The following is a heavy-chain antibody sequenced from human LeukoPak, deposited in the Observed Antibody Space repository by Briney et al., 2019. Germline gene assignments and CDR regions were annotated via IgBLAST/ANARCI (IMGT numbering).Heavy chain of an antibody. CDR1: GFTFSSYW. D-gene: IGHD3-9*01. CDR3: ARGRALYDILTLGY. J-gene: IGHJ4*02. CDR2: INSDGSSI. V-gene: IGHV3-74*01. Sequence: GGSLRLSCAASGFTFSSYWMHWVRQAPGKGLVWVSRINSDGSSISYADSVKGRFTISRDNAKNTLYLQMNSLRAEDTAVYYCARGRALYDILTLGYWGQGTLVTVSS.